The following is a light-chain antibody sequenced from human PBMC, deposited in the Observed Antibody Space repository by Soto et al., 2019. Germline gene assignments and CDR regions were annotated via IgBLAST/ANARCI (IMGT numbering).Light chain of an antibody. CDR3: QPYAYSPPT. CDR2: DAS. Sequence: EFVMSQSPGTLSKSPGERATLPCRASQSVGNNYLAWYQQKPGQAPRLLIYDASTRATGIPDRFSGSGSGTDFTLSISRLEPEDFAASYCQPYAYSPPTLGRGTKVDIK. V-gene: IGKV3-20*01. CDR1: QSVGNNY. J-gene: IGKJ2*01.